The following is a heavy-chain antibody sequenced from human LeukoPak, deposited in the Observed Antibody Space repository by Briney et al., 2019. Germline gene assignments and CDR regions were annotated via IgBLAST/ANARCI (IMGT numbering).Heavy chain of an antibody. CDR3: ARLYEGVDV. Sequence: GGSVKVSCKASGYTFTGYRIYWVRQAPGQGLEWMGWINPNTGGTNYAQKFQGRVTMTRDTSISTTYMELSRLRSDDTAVYYCARLYEGVDVWGQGTTVADSS. CDR2: INPNTGGT. J-gene: IGHJ6*02. D-gene: IGHD2-8*01. V-gene: IGHV1-2*02. CDR1: GYTFTGYR.